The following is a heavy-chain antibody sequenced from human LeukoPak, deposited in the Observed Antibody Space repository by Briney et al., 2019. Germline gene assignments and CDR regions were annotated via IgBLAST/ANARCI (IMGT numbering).Heavy chain of an antibody. Sequence: GGALRLSCAASGFTFSNFCMTWVRQAPGKGLEGVANVKQDGSEKSCVDSVKGRFTISRDNAKNSLYLQMNSLRVEDTAVYYCARGRGDSSSWYFDYWGQGTLVTVSS. CDR3: ARGRGDSSSWYFDY. J-gene: IGHJ4*02. CDR2: VKQDGSEK. D-gene: IGHD6-13*01. CDR1: GFTFSNFC. V-gene: IGHV3-7*01.